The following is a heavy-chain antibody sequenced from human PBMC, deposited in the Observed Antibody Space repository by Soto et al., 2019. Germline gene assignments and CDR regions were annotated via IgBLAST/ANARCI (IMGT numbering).Heavy chain of an antibody. Sequence: EVQLLESGGGLVQPGGSLRLSCAASGFTFTRYAMSWVRQAPGKGLEWVSAISGSGGSTYYASSVKGRFTISRDNSKNTLYLQMNSLRAEDTAVYYCAKDNIVTATWYFDLWGRGTLVTVSS. CDR3: AKDNIVTATWYFDL. CDR1: GFTFTRYA. V-gene: IGHV3-23*01. J-gene: IGHJ2*01. D-gene: IGHD2-21*02. CDR2: ISGSGGST.